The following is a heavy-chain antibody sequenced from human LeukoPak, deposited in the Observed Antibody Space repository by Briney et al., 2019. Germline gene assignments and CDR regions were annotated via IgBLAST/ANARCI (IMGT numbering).Heavy chain of an antibody. CDR2: IRFDGTDK. CDR1: GFTFSNYG. CDR3: SKDLTSDFGGDFDP. Sequence: PGGSLRLSCAASGFTFSNYGMHWVRQAPGKGLEWVALIRFDGTDKYYADSAKGRFTISRDNSKSTLYLQMNSLRAEDSAVYYCSKDLTSDFGGDFDPWGQGTLVTVSS. D-gene: IGHD3-10*01. J-gene: IGHJ5*02. V-gene: IGHV3-30*02.